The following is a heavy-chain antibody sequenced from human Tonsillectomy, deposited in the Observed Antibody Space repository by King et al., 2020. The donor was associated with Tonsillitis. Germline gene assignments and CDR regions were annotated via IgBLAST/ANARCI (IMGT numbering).Heavy chain of an antibody. CDR3: AIFRRTWGF. J-gene: IGHJ4*02. Sequence: VQLVESGGGLVQPGGSLRLSCAASGFTFSDHDMDWVRQAPGKGLEWDGRSRSKANTYTTEYAASVKGRFSISRDDSKNLLYLQLNSLKTEDTAVYYCAIFRRTWGFWGQGTLVTVSS. CDR1: GFTFSDHD. CDR2: SRSKANTYTT. D-gene: IGHD3-3*02. V-gene: IGHV3-72*01.